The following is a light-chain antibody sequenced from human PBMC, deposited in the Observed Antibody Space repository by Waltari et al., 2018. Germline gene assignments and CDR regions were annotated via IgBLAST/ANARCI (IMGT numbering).Light chain of an antibody. CDR2: GAD. Sequence: VMTPSPATLSVSPGDRATLPCRASESVSVDLAWYQQRPGQAPRLLVYGADTRATGVPARFSGRGSGTEFTLTISSLQSEDFAVYYCQQYNDWPLLTFGGGTRVEIK. CDR1: ESVSVD. J-gene: IGKJ4*01. CDR3: QQYNDWPLLT. V-gene: IGKV3D-15*01.